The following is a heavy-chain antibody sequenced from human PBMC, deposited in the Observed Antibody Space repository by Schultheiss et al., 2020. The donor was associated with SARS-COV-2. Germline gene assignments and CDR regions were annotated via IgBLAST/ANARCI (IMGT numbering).Heavy chain of an antibody. CDR2: INSDGSST. Sequence: GESLKISCAASGFTFSSYEMNWVRQAPGKGLVWVSRINSDGSSTSYADSVKGRFTISRDNAKNTLYLQMNSLRAEDTAVYYCATKVYSSSWNENYYYGMDVWGQGTTVTVSS. CDR3: ATKVYSSSWNENYYYGMDV. CDR1: GFTFSSYE. J-gene: IGHJ6*02. D-gene: IGHD6-13*01. V-gene: IGHV3-74*01.